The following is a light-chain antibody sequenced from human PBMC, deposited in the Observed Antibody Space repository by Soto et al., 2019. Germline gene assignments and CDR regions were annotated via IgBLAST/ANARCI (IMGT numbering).Light chain of an antibody. V-gene: IGKV3-20*01. CDR1: QSVSNNY. J-gene: IGKJ1*01. CDR2: GAS. CDR3: QQYGSSGT. Sequence: TQSPGTLSLSPGERATLSCGASQSVSNNYLAWYQQKPGQAPRLLIYGASNRATGIPDRFSGSGSGTDFTLTISRLEPEDFAVYYCQQYGSSGTFGQGTKVDIK.